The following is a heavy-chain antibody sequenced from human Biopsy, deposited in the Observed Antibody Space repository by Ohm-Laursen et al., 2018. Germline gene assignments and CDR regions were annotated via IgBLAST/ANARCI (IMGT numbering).Heavy chain of an antibody. CDR3: ARDGGVSYFGLDV. CDR2: LSWDGSRS. J-gene: IGHJ6*02. V-gene: IGHV3-43*01. CDR1: GFTFDDYT. Sequence: SLRLSCSASGFTFDDYTMHWVRQIPGKGLEWVSLLSWDGSRSYYADSVRGRFTISRDNAKNCLYLQMNSLRTQDTALYYCARDGGVSYFGLDVWGLGTTATVSS. D-gene: IGHD3-16*01.